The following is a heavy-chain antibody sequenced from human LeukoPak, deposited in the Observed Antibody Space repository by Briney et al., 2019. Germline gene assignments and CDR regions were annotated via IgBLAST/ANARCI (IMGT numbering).Heavy chain of an antibody. CDR3: AELGITMIGGV. D-gene: IGHD3-10*02. V-gene: IGHV3-48*04. CDR2: ISSSGSTI. Sequence: GESLRLSCATSGFTFSHAWMNWVRQAPGKGLEWVSYISSSGSTIYYAGSVKGRFTISRDNAKNSLYLQMNSLRAEDTAVYYCAELGITMIGGVWGKGTTVTISS. J-gene: IGHJ6*04. CDR1: GFTFSHAW.